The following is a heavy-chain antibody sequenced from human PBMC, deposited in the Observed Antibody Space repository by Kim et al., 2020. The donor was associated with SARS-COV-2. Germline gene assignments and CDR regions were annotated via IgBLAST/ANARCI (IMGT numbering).Heavy chain of an antibody. CDR3: TKDPGYGSGIDFDP. D-gene: IGHD3-10*01. CDR1: GFTVSDKH. CDR2: IFSGGNT. J-gene: IGHJ5*02. Sequence: GGSLRLSCAASGFTVSDKHMSWVRQAPGKGLEWVSVIFSGGNTYYADSEKGRFTISRDNSKNTLYLQMNSLTTEDTAVYHCTKDPGYGSGIDFDPWGQGILVTVSS. V-gene: IGHV3-66*02.